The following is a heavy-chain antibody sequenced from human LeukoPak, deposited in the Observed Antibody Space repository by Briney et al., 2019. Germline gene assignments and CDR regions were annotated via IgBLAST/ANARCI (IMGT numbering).Heavy chain of an antibody. CDR2: ISSSSSTI. CDR1: GFTFSSYA. Sequence: PGGSLRLSCAASGFTFSSYAMSWVRQAPGKGLEWVSYISSSSSTIYYADSVKGRFTISRDNAKNSLYLQMNSLRAEDTAVYYCARDVSGGYWGQGTLVTVSS. V-gene: IGHV3-48*01. CDR3: ARDVSGGY. D-gene: IGHD2/OR15-2a*01. J-gene: IGHJ4*02.